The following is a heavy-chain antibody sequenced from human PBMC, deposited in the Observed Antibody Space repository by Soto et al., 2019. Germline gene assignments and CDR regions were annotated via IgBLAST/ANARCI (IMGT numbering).Heavy chain of an antibody. D-gene: IGHD3-22*01. CDR3: ARVPSSSGYYRPTDY. CDR1: GFTFSDYY. CDR2: ISSSSSYT. J-gene: IGHJ4*02. V-gene: IGHV3-11*06. Sequence: QVQLVESGGCLVKPGGSLRLSCAASGFTFSDYYMSWIRQAPGKGLEWVSYISSSSSYTNYADSVKGRFTISRDNAKNSLYLQMNSLRAEDTAVYYCARVPSSSGYYRPTDYWGQGTLVTVSS.